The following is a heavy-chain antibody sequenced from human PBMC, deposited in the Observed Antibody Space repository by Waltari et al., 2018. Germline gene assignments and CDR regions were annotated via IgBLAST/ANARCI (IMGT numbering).Heavy chain of an antibody. CDR1: GYSISSGYY. Sequence: QVQLQESGPGLVKPSETLSLTCAVSGYSISSGYYWGWIRQPPGKGLVWIGSIYHSGSTYYNPSLKSRVTISVDTSKNQFSLKLSSVTAADTAVYYCAREKLHGGYGDYSLGRYYFDYWGQGTLVTVSS. V-gene: IGHV4-38-2*02. D-gene: IGHD4-17*01. CDR3: AREKLHGGYGDYSLGRYYFDY. J-gene: IGHJ4*02. CDR2: IYHSGST.